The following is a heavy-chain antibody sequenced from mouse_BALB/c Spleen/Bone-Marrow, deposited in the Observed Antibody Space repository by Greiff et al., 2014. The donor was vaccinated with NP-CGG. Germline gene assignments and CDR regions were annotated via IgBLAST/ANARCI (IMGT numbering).Heavy chain of an antibody. CDR1: GFTFSSYA. Sequence: DVQLVESGGGLVKPGGSLKLSCAASGFTFSSYAMSWVRQTPEKRLEWVASISSGGSTYYPDSVKGRFTISRVNARNILYLQMSSLRSEDTAMYYCAREMVTGFAYWGQGTLVTVSA. V-gene: IGHV5-6-5*01. D-gene: IGHD2-2*01. J-gene: IGHJ3*01. CDR2: ISSGGST. CDR3: AREMVTGFAY.